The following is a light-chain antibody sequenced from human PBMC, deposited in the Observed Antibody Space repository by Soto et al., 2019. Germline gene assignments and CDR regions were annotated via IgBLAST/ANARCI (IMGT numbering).Light chain of an antibody. CDR3: QQYNNWPPIT. V-gene: IGKV3-15*01. J-gene: IGKJ5*01. CDR1: QSVSSY. CDR2: GAS. Sequence: EFGWTQSPGTVSLSPWERATLCCGASQSVSSYLAWYQQKPGQAPRLLIYGASTRATGIPARFSGSGSGTEFTLTISSLQSEDFAVYYCQQYNNWPPITFGQGTRLEI.